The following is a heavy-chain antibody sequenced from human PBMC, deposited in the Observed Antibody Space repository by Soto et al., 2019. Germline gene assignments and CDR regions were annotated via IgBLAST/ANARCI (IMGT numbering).Heavy chain of an antibody. J-gene: IGHJ4*02. Sequence: QVQLVQSGAEVKKPGSSVKVSCKASGGTFSSYAISWVRQAPGQGLEWMGGIIPIFGTANYAQKFQGRVTITADESTSTADMELSSLRSEDTAVYYCARDNCSGGSCYSYYFDYWGQGTLVTVSS. CDR1: GGTFSSYA. CDR3: ARDNCSGGSCYSYYFDY. V-gene: IGHV1-69*12. CDR2: IIPIFGTA. D-gene: IGHD2-15*01.